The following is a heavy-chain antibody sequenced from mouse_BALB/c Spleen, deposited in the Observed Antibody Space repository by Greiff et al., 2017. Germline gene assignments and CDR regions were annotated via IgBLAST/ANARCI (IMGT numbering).Heavy chain of an antibody. CDR1: GYTFTSYW. V-gene: IGHV1S41*01. D-gene: IGHD2-2*01. CDR3: AREGGYDVWFAY. CDR2: IAPGSGST. Sequence: DLVKPGASVKLSCKASGYTFTSYWINWIKQRPGQGLEWIGRIAPGSGSTYYNEMFKGKATLTVDTSSSTAYIQLSSLSSEDSAVYYCAREGGYDVWFAYWGQGTLVTVSA. J-gene: IGHJ3*01.